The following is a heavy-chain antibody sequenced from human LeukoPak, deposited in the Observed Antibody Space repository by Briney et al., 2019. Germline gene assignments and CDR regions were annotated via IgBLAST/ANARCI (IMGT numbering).Heavy chain of an antibody. CDR3: ARDGESGWYIEIYFDY. J-gene: IGHJ4*02. V-gene: IGHV3-33*01. Sequence: GGSLRLSCSASGFTFSSYGMHWDRQAPGKGLEWVAVIWYDGSNKYYADSVKGRFTISRDNSTNTLYLQMNSLRAEDTSVYYWARDGESGWYIEIYFDYGGWGNRATVSA. CDR1: GFTFSSYG. CDR2: IWYDGSNK. D-gene: IGHD6-19*01.